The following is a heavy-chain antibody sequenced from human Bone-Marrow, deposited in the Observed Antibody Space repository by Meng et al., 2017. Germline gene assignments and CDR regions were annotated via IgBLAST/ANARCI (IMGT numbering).Heavy chain of an antibody. D-gene: IGHD3-16*01. CDR1: GFTFSSYA. CDR3: ARGSYGQGIDY. J-gene: IGHJ4*02. CDR2: ISYDGSNK. V-gene: IGHV3-30*04. Sequence: QWQLVESGGGVVQPGRSLRLSCAGSGFTFSSYAMHWVRQAPGKGLEWVAVISYDGSNKYYADSVKGRFTISRDNSKNTLYLQMNSLRAEDTAVYYCARGSYGQGIDYWGQGTLVTVSS.